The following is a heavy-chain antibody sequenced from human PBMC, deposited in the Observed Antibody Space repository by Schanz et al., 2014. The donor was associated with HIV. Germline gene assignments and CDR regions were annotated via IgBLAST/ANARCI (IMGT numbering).Heavy chain of an antibody. Sequence: EVQLLESGGNLVHPGGSLRLSCAASGFTFRDSVVSWVRQAPGKGLEWIASISSTSTYRFYAGSVKGRFTISRDNSEDTLYLQMNSLRDEDTAVYYCANSGYCTNGICYTRGDGMDVWGQGTTVTVSS. J-gene: IGHJ6*02. CDR3: ANSGYCTNGICYTRGDGMDV. CDR2: ISSTSTYR. D-gene: IGHD2-8*01. V-gene: IGHV3-23*01. CDR1: GFTFRDSV.